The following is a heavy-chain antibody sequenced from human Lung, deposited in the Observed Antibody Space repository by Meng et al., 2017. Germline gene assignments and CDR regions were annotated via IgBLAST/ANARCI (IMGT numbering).Heavy chain of an antibody. CDR2: ISAYNGNT. V-gene: IGHV1-18*01. D-gene: IGHD3-10*01. Sequence: ASVKVSCKASGYTFTSYCISGVRQAPGQGLEWRGWISAYNGNTNYAQKLQGRVTMTTDTSTSTAYMELRSLRSDDTAVYYCARDYGSGGYRGYYYYGMDVWGQGTTVTVSS. CDR1: GYTFTSYC. J-gene: IGHJ6*02. CDR3: ARDYGSGGYRGYYYYGMDV.